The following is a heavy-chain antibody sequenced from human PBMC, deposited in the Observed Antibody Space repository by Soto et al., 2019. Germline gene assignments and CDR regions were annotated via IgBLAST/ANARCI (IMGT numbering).Heavy chain of an antibody. CDR2: ISYDGSNK. V-gene: IGHV3-30*18. CDR3: AKQWDCSGGSCYRYYFDY. Sequence: PGGSLRLSCAASGFTFSSYGMHWVRQAPGKGLEWVAVISYDGSNKYYADSVKGRFTISRDNSKNTLYLQMNSLRAEDTAVYYCAKQWDCSGGSCYRYYFDYWGQGTLVTVSS. J-gene: IGHJ4*02. CDR1: GFTFSSYG. D-gene: IGHD2-15*01.